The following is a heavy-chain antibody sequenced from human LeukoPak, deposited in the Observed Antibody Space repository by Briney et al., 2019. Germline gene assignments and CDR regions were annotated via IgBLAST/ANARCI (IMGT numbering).Heavy chain of an antibody. Sequence: GGSLRLSCAAYGFTFSSYWRHWVRQAPGKGLVWVSRINSDGSSTSYADSVKGRFTISRDNAKNTLYLQMNSLRAEDTAVYYCAREVGANGFDYWGQGTLVTVSS. V-gene: IGHV3-74*01. J-gene: IGHJ4*02. CDR3: AREVGANGFDY. CDR2: INSDGSST. D-gene: IGHD1-26*01. CDR1: GFTFSSYW.